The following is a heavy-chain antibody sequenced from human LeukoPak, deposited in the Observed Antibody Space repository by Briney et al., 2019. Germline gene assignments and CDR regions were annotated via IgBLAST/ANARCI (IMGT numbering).Heavy chain of an antibody. CDR3: ARSRSAGYSYGYYCDY. J-gene: IGHJ4*02. Sequence: SETLSLTCTVSGGPISSYYWSWIRQPPGKGLEWIGYIYYSGSTNYNPSLKSRVTISVDTSKNQFSLKLSSVTAADTAVYYCARSRSAGYSYGYYCDYWGQGTLVTVSS. CDR2: IYYSGST. CDR1: GGPISSYY. V-gene: IGHV4-59*01. D-gene: IGHD5-18*01.